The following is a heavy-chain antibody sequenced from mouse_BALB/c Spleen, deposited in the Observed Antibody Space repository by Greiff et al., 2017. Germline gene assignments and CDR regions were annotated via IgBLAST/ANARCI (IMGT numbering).Heavy chain of an antibody. CDR1: GFTFSSFG. Sequence: DVMLVESGGGLVQPGGSRKLSCAASGFTFSSFGMHWVRQAPEKGLEWVAYISSGSSTIYYADTVKGRFTISRDNPKNTLFLQMTSLRSEDTAMYYCARSGYDGGLFAYWGQGTLVTVSA. CDR2: ISSGSSTI. J-gene: IGHJ3*01. V-gene: IGHV5-17*02. CDR3: ARSGYDGGLFAY. D-gene: IGHD2-2*01.